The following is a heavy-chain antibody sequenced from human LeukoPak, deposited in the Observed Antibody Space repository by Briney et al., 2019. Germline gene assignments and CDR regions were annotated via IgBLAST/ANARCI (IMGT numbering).Heavy chain of an antibody. CDR2: ISASGDST. CDR3: AKGPDYDIHYYYYYMDV. Sequence: GGSLRLSCAASGFTFSSYAMSWVRHAPGKGLERVSAISASGDSTFYADSVKGRFTISRDNSKNTLYLQMNSLRAEDTALYYCAKGPDYDIHYYYYYMDVWGKGTTVTVS. J-gene: IGHJ6*03. V-gene: IGHV3-23*01. CDR1: GFTFSSYA. D-gene: IGHD3-9*01.